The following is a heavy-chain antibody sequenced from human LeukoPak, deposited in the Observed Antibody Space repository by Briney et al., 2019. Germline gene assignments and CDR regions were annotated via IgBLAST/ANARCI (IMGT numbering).Heavy chain of an antibody. CDR3: ASGWEVGVPAANPFDY. J-gene: IGHJ4*02. D-gene: IGHD2-2*01. CDR2: IYSGGST. V-gene: IGHV3-53*01. Sequence: GGSLRLSCAASGFTVSSNYMSWVRQAPGMGLEWVSVIYSGGSTYYADSVKGRFIISRDNSKNTLYLQMNSLRAEDTAVYYCASGWEVGVPAANPFDYWGQGTLVTVSS. CDR1: GFTVSSNY.